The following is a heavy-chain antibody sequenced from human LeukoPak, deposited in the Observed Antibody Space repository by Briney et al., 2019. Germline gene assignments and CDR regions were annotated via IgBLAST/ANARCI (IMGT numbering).Heavy chain of an antibody. CDR2: ISSSGTTI. V-gene: IGHV3-48*03. D-gene: IGHD3-10*01. Sequence: GGSLRLSCAASGFTFSSYEMNWVRQAPGKGLEWVSYISSSGTTIYYADSVKGRFTISRDNAKNSLYLQMNRLRAEETAVYYCARPDGDYYYGSGSYFHYWGQGTLVTVSS. CDR1: GFTFSSYE. CDR3: ARPDGDYYYGSGSYFHY. J-gene: IGHJ4*02.